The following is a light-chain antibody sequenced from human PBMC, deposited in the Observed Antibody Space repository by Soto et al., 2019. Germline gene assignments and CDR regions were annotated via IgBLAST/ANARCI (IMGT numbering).Light chain of an antibody. Sequence: DVQMTQSPSTLSASVGDRVTITCRASQTIGSLLAWYQQKPGKAPNLLIYKASSLESGVPSRFSGSGFGTEFTLTITGLQPDDFATYYCQHYNSWAFGQGTKWEI. CDR3: QHYNSWA. CDR1: QTIGSL. CDR2: KAS. J-gene: IGKJ1*01. V-gene: IGKV1-5*03.